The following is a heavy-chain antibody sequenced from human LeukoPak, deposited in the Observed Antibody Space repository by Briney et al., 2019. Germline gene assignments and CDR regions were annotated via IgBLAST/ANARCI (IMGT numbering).Heavy chain of an antibody. CDR3: ARARDYVNPFDY. J-gene: IGHJ4*02. D-gene: IGHD4-17*01. Sequence: SETLSLTCTVSGVSISRGDYYWSWIRQPPGKGLEWIGYIYYSGSTNYNPSLKSRVTISVDTSKNQFSLKLSSVTAADTAVYYCARARDYVNPFDYWGQGTLVTVSS. CDR1: GVSISRGDYY. CDR2: IYYSGST. V-gene: IGHV4-61*08.